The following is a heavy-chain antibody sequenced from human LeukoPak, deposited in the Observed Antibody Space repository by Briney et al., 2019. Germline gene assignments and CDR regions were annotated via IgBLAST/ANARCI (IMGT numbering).Heavy chain of an antibody. Sequence: GGSLRLSCAASGFTFSFSGMYWVRQAPGKGLEWVAFISDDGSRKYYADSVKGRFTMSRDNSKNTLFPQMNSLRTEDTAVYYCAKDRSTTWPFDYWGQGTLVTVSS. V-gene: IGHV3-30*18. CDR1: GFTFSFSG. D-gene: IGHD6-13*01. J-gene: IGHJ4*02. CDR3: AKDRSTTWPFDY. CDR2: ISDDGSRK.